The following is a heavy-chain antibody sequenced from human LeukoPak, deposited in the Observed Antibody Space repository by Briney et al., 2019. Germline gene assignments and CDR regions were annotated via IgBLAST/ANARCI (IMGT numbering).Heavy chain of an antibody. D-gene: IGHD1-26*01. V-gene: IGHV1-8*01. CDR1: GYTFTSYD. Sequence: ASVKVSCKASGYTFTSYDINWVRQAPGQGLEWMGWMNPNSGNTGYAQKFQGRVTMTKNTSISTAYMELSSLRSEDTAVYYCAREAGATTNWFDPWGQGTLVTVSS. J-gene: IGHJ5*02. CDR3: AREAGATTNWFDP. CDR2: MNPNSGNT.